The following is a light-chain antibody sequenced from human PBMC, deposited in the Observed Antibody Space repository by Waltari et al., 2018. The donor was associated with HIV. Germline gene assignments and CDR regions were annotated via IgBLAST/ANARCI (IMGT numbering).Light chain of an antibody. Sequence: IQMTQSPSSLSASVRGRVTITCRASQTIRNYLHWYQQKPVSGPNLLISAASNLLSGVPSRFSGSSSGTDFILTITSLQPEDCATYYCQQTYSTPWTFGQGTQVEIK. V-gene: IGKV1-39*01. CDR2: AAS. J-gene: IGKJ1*01. CDR3: QQTYSTPWT. CDR1: QTIRNY.